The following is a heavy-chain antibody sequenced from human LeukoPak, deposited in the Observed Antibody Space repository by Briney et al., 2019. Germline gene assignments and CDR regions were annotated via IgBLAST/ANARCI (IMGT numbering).Heavy chain of an antibody. CDR3: ARELRYCSSTSCSILDY. CDR2: IYYCGST. D-gene: IGHD2-2*01. Sequence: SETLSLTCTVSGGSISSGGYYWSWIRQHPGKGLEWIGYIYYCGSTYYNPSLKSRVTISVDTSKNQFSLKLSSVTAADTAVYYCARELRYCSSTSCSILDYWGQGTLVTVSS. CDR1: GGSISSGGYY. V-gene: IGHV4-31*03. J-gene: IGHJ4*02.